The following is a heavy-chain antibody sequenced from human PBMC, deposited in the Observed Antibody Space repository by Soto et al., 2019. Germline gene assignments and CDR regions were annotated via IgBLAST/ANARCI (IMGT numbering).Heavy chain of an antibody. Sequence: EVQLVESGGGLVQPGGSLRLSCAASGFTFSSYSMNWVRQAPGKGLEWVSYISSSSSTIYYADSVKGRFTISRDNAKNSLYLQMNSLRAEDTAVYYCAREGDGWELLLRLWGPGTLVTVSS. D-gene: IGHD1-26*01. J-gene: IGHJ4*02. CDR2: ISSSSSTI. CDR1: GFTFSSYS. V-gene: IGHV3-48*01. CDR3: AREGDGWELLLRL.